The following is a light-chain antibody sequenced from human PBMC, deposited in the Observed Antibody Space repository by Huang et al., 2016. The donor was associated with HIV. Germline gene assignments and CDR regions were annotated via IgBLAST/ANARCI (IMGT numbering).Light chain of an antibody. CDR3: QQRSNWPVT. J-gene: IGKJ2*01. V-gene: IGKV3-11*01. Sequence: EIVLTQSPGTLSLSPGERATLSCRANQTISTYLAWYQQRPGPAPRLLIYDASNRSTGIPARFSGSGSGTDFTLTISSLEPEDFALYYCQQRSNWPVTFGQGTKLEIK. CDR1: QTISTY. CDR2: DAS.